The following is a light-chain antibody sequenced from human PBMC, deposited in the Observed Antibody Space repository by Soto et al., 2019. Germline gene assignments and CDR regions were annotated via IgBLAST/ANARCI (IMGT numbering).Light chain of an antibody. V-gene: IGKV3-20*01. CDR2: GAS. Sequence: EIVLTQSPGTLSVSPGERATLSCRASQSVTGSYLACYQQKPGQDPRLLIYGASSRATGIPERFSGSGSGTDFTLTISRLEPEDFAGYYCQQYCSSSWTIGQGTKVEIK. CDR3: QQYCSSSWT. CDR1: QSVTGSY. J-gene: IGKJ1*01.